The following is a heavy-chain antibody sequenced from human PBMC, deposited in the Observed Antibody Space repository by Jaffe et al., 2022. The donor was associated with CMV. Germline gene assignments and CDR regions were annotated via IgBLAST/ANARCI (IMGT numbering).Heavy chain of an antibody. CDR2: IYPDGTT. CDR3: TREGVGSLFDY. D-gene: IGHD1-26*01. Sequence: EVHLVESGGGLIQPGGSLRLSCAASGFSVSYNFMTWVRQAPGKKLEWISIIYPDGTTHYADSVKGRFSISRDNFRNTLYLQMNSLRADDTAVYYCTREGVGSLFDYWGQGTLVTVSS. V-gene: IGHV3-53*01. J-gene: IGHJ4*02. CDR1: GFSVSYNF.